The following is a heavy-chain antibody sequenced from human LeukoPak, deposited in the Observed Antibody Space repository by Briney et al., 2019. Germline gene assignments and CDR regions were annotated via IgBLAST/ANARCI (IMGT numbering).Heavy chain of an antibody. CDR1: GFTFSNYA. CDR3: ARSVSSGWYYFDY. Sequence: GGSLRLSCAASGFTFSNYAMSWVRQAPGKGLEWVSTLSVSGGNTYYADSVKGRFTISRHNSKNTLYLQMNSLRAEDTAVYYCARSVSSGWYYFDYWGQGTLVTVSS. V-gene: IGHV3-23*01. CDR2: LSVSGGNT. J-gene: IGHJ4*02. D-gene: IGHD6-19*01.